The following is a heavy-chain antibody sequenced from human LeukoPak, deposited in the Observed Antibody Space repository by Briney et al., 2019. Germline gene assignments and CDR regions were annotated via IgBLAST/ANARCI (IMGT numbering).Heavy chain of an antibody. CDR1: GYSFNTYW. J-gene: IGHJ4*02. Sequence: GESLKISCEGSGYSFNTYWIAWVRQMPGKGLEWMGIIYPGDSDTRYSPSFQGQVTISADKSISTAYLQWSSLKASDTAMYYCARHYGDYDPRADYWGQGTLVTVSS. D-gene: IGHD4-17*01. V-gene: IGHV5-51*01. CDR2: IYPGDSDT. CDR3: ARHYGDYDPRADY.